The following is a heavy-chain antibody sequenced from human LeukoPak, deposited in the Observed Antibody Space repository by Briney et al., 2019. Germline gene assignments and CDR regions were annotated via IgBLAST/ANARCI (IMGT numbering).Heavy chain of an antibody. V-gene: IGHV1-69*13. CDR1: GGTFSSYA. CDR2: IIPIFGTA. CDR3: ARLRSDGYNGIIDY. D-gene: IGHD5-24*01. Sequence: SVTVSCKASGGTFSSYAISWVRQAPGQGLEWMGGIIPIFGTANYAQKFQGRVTITADESTSTAYMELSSLRSEDTAVYYCARLRSDGYNGIIDYWGQGTLVTVSS. J-gene: IGHJ4*02.